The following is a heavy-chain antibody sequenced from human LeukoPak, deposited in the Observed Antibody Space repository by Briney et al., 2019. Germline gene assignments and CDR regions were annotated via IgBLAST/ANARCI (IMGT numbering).Heavy chain of an antibody. CDR3: ASCPYCGGEDYYYYYMDV. D-gene: IGHD2-21*01. CDR2: MNPNSGNT. J-gene: IGHJ6*03. Sequence: ASVTVSCKASGYTFTSYDINWVRQAPGQGLEWMGWMNPNSGNTGYAQKFQGRVTMTRNTSISTAYMELSSLRSEDTVVYYCASCPYCGGEDYYYYYMDVWGKGTTVTISS. V-gene: IGHV1-8*01. CDR1: GYTFTSYD.